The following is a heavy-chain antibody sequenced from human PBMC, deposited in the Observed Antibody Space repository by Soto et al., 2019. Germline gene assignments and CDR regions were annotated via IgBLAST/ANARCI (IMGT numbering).Heavy chain of an antibody. J-gene: IGHJ4*02. D-gene: IGHD3-22*01. V-gene: IGHV4-31*03. CDR3: ARVPLGDYYDSSGYYFDY. CDR1: GGSISSGGYY. CDR2: IYYSGST. Sequence: QVQLQESGPGLVKPSQTLPLTCTVSGGSISSGGYYWSWIRQHPGKGLEWIGYIYYSGSTYYNPSLKSRVTISVDTSKNQFSLKLSSVTAADTAVYYCARVPLGDYYDSSGYYFDYWGQGTLVTVSS.